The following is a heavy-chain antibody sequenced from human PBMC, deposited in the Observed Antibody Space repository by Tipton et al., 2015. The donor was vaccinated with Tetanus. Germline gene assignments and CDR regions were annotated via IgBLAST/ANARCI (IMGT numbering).Heavy chain of an antibody. CDR1: GVTVSGNY. D-gene: IGHD1-14*01. Sequence: SGVTVSGNYMSWVRQAPGKGLEWVSVIYTGGSADYTDSVKGRFTISRDNSNNSLSLQMNSLRIDDTAVYYCARAPNRISRAYDYWGQGTQITVSS. V-gene: IGHV3-53*01. CDR3: ARAPNRISRAYDY. CDR2: IYTGGSA. J-gene: IGHJ4*02.